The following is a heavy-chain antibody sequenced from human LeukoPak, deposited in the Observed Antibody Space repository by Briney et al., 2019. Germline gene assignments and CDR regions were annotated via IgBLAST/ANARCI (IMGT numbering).Heavy chain of an antibody. CDR2: IDYAGGST. D-gene: IGHD3-10*01. Sequence: PSETLSLTCAVYGGSFSGYYWSWVRQAPGRGLEWVSGIDYAGGSTNYADSVQGRFTVSRDNSKDTLYLQMNSLRAEDTAIYYCAATRVCGGVLLRPNCLYFEDWGQGTLVTVSS. V-gene: IGHV3-23*01. CDR1: GGSFSGYY. J-gene: IGHJ4*02. CDR3: AATRVCGGVLLRPNCLYFED.